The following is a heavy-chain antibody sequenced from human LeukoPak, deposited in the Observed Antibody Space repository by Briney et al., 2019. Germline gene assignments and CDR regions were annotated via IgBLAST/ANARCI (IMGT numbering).Heavy chain of an antibody. Sequence: PGGSLRLSCAASGFTFSDYYMSWIRQAPGKGLEWVSYISSSGSTIYYADSVKGRFTISRDNAKNSLYLQMNSLRAEDTAVYSCAKSPYCSGGSCYRGGYAFDIWGQGTMVTVSS. D-gene: IGHD2-15*01. CDR1: GFTFSDYY. V-gene: IGHV3-11*01. CDR3: AKSPYCSGGSCYRGGYAFDI. J-gene: IGHJ3*02. CDR2: ISSSGSTI.